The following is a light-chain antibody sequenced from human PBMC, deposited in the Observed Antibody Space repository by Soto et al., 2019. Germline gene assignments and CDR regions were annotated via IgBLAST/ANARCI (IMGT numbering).Light chain of an antibody. Sequence: DIQMTQSPSTLSASVGDRVTITCRASQFISSWLAWYQQKPGKVPKLLIFHASNLESGVPSRFSGSGSGTEFTLTISSLQPDDFATYYCQQYNSYPCTFGQGTKVEI. CDR1: QFISSW. CDR2: HAS. J-gene: IGKJ1*01. CDR3: QQYNSYPCT. V-gene: IGKV1-5*01.